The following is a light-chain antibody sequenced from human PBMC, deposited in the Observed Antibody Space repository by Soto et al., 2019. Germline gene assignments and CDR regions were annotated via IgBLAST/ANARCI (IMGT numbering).Light chain of an antibody. CDR1: SSDVGGYNY. J-gene: IGLJ1*01. Sequence: HSALTQAASVSGSPGQSSSISCTRTSSDVGGYNYVSWYQHHPGKAPKLIIYDVSNRPSGVSNPFSGSKSGNTASLTISGLQPEDEADYYCSSYTTSNTRQIVFGTGTKVTVL. CDR2: DVS. V-gene: IGLV2-14*03. CDR3: SSYTTSNTRQIV.